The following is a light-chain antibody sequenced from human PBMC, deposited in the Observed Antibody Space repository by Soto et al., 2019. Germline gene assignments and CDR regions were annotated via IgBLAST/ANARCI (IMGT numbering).Light chain of an antibody. CDR1: QSVSSN. Sequence: ELVMTQSAATLSVSPGERATLSCRASQSVSSNLAWYQQKPGQAPRLLIYGASTRATGIPARFSGSGSGTEFTLTICSLQSEDFAVYYCQQYNNWPPITFGQGTRLEIK. CDR2: GAS. J-gene: IGKJ5*01. CDR3: QQYNNWPPIT. V-gene: IGKV3-15*01.